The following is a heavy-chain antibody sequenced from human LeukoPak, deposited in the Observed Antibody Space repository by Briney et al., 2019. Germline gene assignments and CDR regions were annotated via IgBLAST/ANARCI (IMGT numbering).Heavy chain of an antibody. D-gene: IGHD4-17*01. J-gene: IGHJ3*02. CDR2: MIPIFVTA. CDR3: ARGVTRGAFDI. CDR1: GGTLSSYA. Sequence: SVKVSCKASGGTLSSYAISWVGQAPGQGLEWVGGMIPIFVTANYAQNFQGRVTITADESTSTAYMELSSLRSEDTAVYYCARGVTRGAFDIWGQGTTVTVSS. V-gene: IGHV1-69*01.